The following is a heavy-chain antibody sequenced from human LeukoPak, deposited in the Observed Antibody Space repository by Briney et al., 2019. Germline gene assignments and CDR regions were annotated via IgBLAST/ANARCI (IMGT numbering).Heavy chain of an antibody. D-gene: IGHD1-1*01. J-gene: IGHJ4*02. V-gene: IGHV4-4*07. Sequence: SETLSLTCTVSGGSISSYFWSWIRQPAGKGLEWIGRIYATGITNYNPSLKSRVTMSVDTSKNQFSLKLNSLTAADTAVYYCARETTGTERHFDYWGQGTLVIVSS. CDR3: ARETTGTERHFDY. CDR1: GGSISSYF. CDR2: IYATGIT.